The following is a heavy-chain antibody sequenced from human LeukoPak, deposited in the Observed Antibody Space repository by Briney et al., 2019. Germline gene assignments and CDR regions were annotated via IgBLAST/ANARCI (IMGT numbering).Heavy chain of an antibody. D-gene: IGHD2-8*01. J-gene: IGHJ3*01. Sequence: GGSLRLSCVASGFTFSEFAMNWVRQVPGKGPEWVSHIGGGGVDREYEESVKGRFTVSRDNSRNSLCLQMNSLRGEDTAIYYCATDSIERNGVYDAFDVWGQGTKVTVAS. CDR3: ATDSIERNGVYDAFDV. CDR1: GFTFSEFA. V-gene: IGHV3-23*01. CDR2: IGGGGVDR.